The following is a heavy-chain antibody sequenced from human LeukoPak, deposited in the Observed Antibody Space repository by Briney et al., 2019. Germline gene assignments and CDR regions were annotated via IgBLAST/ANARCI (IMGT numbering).Heavy chain of an antibody. CDR2: ISASGGST. J-gene: IGHJ4*02. CDR1: GFTFSNYA. V-gene: IGHV3-23*01. D-gene: IGHD4-17*01. CDR3: AKFNAMTTLTPFDY. Sequence: PGGSLRLSCAASGFTFSNYAMSWVRQAPGKGLEWVSAISASGGSTYYADSVRGRFTISRDNSKNTLYMQMNSLTAEDTAIYYCAKFNAMTTLTPFDYWGQGTPVTVSP.